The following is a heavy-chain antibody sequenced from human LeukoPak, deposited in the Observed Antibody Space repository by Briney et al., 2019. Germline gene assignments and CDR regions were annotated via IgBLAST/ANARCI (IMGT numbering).Heavy chain of an antibody. D-gene: IGHD3-16*01. V-gene: IGHV4-59*01. Sequence: SETLSLTCTVSGGSINSYYWSWIRQPPGKGLEWIGYIYYSGSTNYNPSLKSRVTISVDTSKNHFSLKLSSVTAADTAVYYCARDPGGETNFDYWGQGTLVTVSS. CDR1: GGSINSYY. CDR3: ARDPGGETNFDY. CDR2: IYYSGST. J-gene: IGHJ4*02.